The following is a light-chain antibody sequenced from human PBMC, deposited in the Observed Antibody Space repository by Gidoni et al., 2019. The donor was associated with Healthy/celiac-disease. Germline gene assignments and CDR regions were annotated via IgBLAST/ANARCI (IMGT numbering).Light chain of an antibody. Sequence: QSALTQPASVSGSPGPSITIACTGTSSDVGGYNYVSWYQQHPGKALKLMIYDVSNRPSGVSNRFSGSKSGNTASLTISGLQAEDEADYYCSSYTSSSTWVFGGGTKLTVL. J-gene: IGLJ3*02. V-gene: IGLV2-14*01. CDR2: DVS. CDR3: SSYTSSSTWV. CDR1: SSDVGGYNY.